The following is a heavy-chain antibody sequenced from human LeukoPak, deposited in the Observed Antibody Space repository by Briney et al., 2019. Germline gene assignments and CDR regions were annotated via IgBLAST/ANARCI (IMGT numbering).Heavy chain of an antibody. J-gene: IGHJ3*02. Sequence: SETLSLTCTVSGGSISSYYWSWIRQPPGKGLEWIGYSYYSGSTIYNPSLKSRVTISVDTSKNQFSLKLSSVTAADTAVYYCARAEDYDDYVPPGAFDIWGQGTMVTVSS. CDR2: SYYSGST. CDR1: GGSISSYY. D-gene: IGHD4-17*01. V-gene: IGHV4-59*01. CDR3: ARAEDYDDYVPPGAFDI.